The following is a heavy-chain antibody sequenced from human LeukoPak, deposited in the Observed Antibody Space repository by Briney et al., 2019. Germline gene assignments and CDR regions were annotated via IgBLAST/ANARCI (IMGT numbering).Heavy chain of an antibody. D-gene: IGHD6-19*01. J-gene: IGHJ4*02. CDR3: ARDRVGSGWPRPFYFEI. CDR1: GYTFTGYY. V-gene: IGHV1-2*02. Sequence: ASVTVSCTPSGYTFTGYYLHWVRQAPGPGYERMGWMNTNSGATDYAQKFQGRVTLSRDTSIRTAYLELSSLKSYDPAVYYCARDRVGSGWPRPFYFEIWGLGTLVTVSS. CDR2: MNTNSGAT.